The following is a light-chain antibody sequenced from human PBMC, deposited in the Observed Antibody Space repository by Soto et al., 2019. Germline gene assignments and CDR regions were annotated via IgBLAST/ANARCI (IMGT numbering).Light chain of an antibody. J-gene: IGKJ5*01. CDR3: HQRSNWPQIT. Sequence: DIQMTQSPSSLSASVGDRVTIICRASQSVSTRLAWYQQRPGKAPKVLIYDASSWAGGVPSRFTGSGSGTDFTLTISSLEPEDFAVYYCHQRSNWPQITFGQGTRLEIK. CDR2: DAS. CDR1: QSVSTR. V-gene: IGKV1-5*02.